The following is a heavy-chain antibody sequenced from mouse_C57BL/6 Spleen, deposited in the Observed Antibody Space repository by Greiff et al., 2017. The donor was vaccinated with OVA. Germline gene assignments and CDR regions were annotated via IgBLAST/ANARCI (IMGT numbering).Heavy chain of an antibody. CDR2: IYPRSGNT. V-gene: IGHV1-81*01. J-gene: IGHJ3*01. CDR1: GYTFTSYG. Sequence: QVQLQQSGAELARPGASVKLSCKASGYTFTSYGISWVKQRTGQGLEWIGEIYPRSGNTYYNEKFKGKATLTADKSSSTAYMELRRLTSEDSAVYFCARGGGRGFAYWGQGTLVTVSA. CDR3: ARGGGRGFAY.